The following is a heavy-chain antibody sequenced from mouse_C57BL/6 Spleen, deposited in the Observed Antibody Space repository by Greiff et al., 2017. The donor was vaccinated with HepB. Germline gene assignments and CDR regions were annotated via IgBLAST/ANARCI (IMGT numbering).Heavy chain of an antibody. Sequence: EVKLQESGPELVKPGASVKISCKASGYSFTDYNMNWVKQSNGKSLEWIGVINPNYGTTSYNQKFKGKATLTVDQSSSTAYMQLNSLTSEDSAVYYCARSGLYGSSPYWYFDVWGTGTTVTVSS. D-gene: IGHD1-1*01. CDR1: GYSFTDYN. CDR2: INPNYGTT. J-gene: IGHJ1*03. V-gene: IGHV1-39*01. CDR3: ARSGLYGSSPYWYFDV.